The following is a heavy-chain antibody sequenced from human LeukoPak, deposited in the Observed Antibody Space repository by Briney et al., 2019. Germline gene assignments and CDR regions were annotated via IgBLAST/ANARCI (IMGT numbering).Heavy chain of an antibody. D-gene: IGHD3-22*01. CDR2: IYTSGST. Sequence: SETLSLTCTVSGGSISSYYWSWIRQPAGKGLEWIGRIYTSGSTNYNPSLKSRVTMSVDTSKNQFSLRLSSVTAADTAVYYCAREDYYDSSGSFDSWGQGTLVTVSS. V-gene: IGHV4-4*07. CDR3: AREDYYDSSGSFDS. CDR1: GGSISSYY. J-gene: IGHJ4*02.